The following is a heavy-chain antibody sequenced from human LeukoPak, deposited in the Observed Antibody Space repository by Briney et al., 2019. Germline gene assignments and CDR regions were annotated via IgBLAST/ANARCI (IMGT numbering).Heavy chain of an antibody. CDR3: ARQSRDGSKTRGYYFDY. Sequence: GESLKISCQVSGYSFINYWIGWVRQMPGKGLEAMGIIYPADSDTTYSPSFQCQVTITADTSISTVYLQWSSLKASDTAMYYCARQSRDGSKTRGYYFDYWGQGTLVTVSS. V-gene: IGHV5-51*01. J-gene: IGHJ4*02. D-gene: IGHD3-10*01. CDR1: GYSFINYW. CDR2: IYPADSDT.